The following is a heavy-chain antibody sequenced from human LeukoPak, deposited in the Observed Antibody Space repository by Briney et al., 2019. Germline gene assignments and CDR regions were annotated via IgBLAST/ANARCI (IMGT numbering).Heavy chain of an antibody. CDR2: INLNSGDT. CDR1: AYTFTGYY. CDR3: ARNYYGSGKIYYFDY. D-gene: IGHD3-10*01. V-gene: IGHV1-2*06. J-gene: IGHJ4*02. Sequence: ASVTVSFTASAYTFTGYYMHWVRQAPGQGLEWMGRINLNSGDTNYAQKFQGRVTMTRDTSINSAYMELSGLRSDDTAVYYCARNYYGSGKIYYFDYWGQGTLVTVSS.